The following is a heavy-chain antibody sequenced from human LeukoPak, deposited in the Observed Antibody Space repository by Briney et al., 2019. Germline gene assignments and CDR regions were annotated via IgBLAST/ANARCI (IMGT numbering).Heavy chain of an antibody. D-gene: IGHD2-21*02. CDR3: AKDRVGGGDCPDY. J-gene: IGHJ4*02. Sequence: GGSLRLSCAASGFTFSSYGMSWVRQAPGKGLEWVSGISGSGGSTYYADSVKGRFTISRDNSKNTLYLQMNSLRAEDTAVYYCAKDRVGGGDCPDYWGQGTPVTVSS. V-gene: IGHV3-23*01. CDR1: GFTFSSYG. CDR2: ISGSGGST.